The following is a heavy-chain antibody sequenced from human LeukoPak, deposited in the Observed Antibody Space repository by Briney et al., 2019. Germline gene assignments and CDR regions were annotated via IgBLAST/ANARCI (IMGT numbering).Heavy chain of an antibody. D-gene: IGHD5-18*01. J-gene: IGHJ4*02. V-gene: IGHV6-1*01. CDR2: TYYRSKWYN. CDR1: GDSVSSNSAA. CDR3: ASSTGGYSLQTTFDY. Sequence: SQTLSLTCAISGDSVSSNSAAWTWIRQSPSRGLEWLGRTYYRSKWYNDYAVSVKSRITINPDTSKNQFSLQLNSVTPEDTAVDYCASSTGGYSLQTTFDYWGQGTLVTVSS.